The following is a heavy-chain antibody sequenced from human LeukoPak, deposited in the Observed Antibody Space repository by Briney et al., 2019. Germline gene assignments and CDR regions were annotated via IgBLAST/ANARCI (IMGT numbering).Heavy chain of an antibody. CDR1: GYTFTYRY. CDR2: ITPFNGNT. CDR3: ATLIYPGIAAAGSGYFDY. V-gene: IGHV1-45*02. J-gene: IGHJ4*02. Sequence: GSSVKVSCKASGYTFTYRYLHWVRQAPGQALEWMGWITPFNGNTNYAQKFQDRVTITRDRSMSTAYMELSSLRSEDTAMYYCATLIYPGIAAAGSGYFDYWGQGTLVTVSS. D-gene: IGHD6-13*01.